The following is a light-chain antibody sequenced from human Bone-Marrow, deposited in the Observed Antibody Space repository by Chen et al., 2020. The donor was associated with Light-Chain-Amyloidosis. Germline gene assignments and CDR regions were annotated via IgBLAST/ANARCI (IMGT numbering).Light chain of an antibody. V-gene: IGLV3-25*03. CDR3: QSADSSGTYEVI. CDR1: DLPTKY. CDR2: RDT. J-gene: IGLJ2*01. Sequence: YELTQPPSVSVSPGQTSRITCSGDDLPTKYAYWYQQKPGQAPVLVIHRDTERPSGISERFSGASSGKTTTLTISGAQARDESDYHCQSADSSGTYEVIFGGGTKLTVL.